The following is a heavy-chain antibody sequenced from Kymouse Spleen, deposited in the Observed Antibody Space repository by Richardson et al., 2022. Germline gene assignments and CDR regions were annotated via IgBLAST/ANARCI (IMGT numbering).Heavy chain of an antibody. V-gene: IGHV4-34*01. D-gene: IGHD2-2*02. CDR3: ARGPYCSSTSCSNWFDP. CDR1: GGSFSGYY. Sequence: QVQLQQWGAGLLKPSETLSLTCAVYGGSFSGYYWSWIRQPPGKGLEWIGEINHSGSTNYNPSLKSRVTISVDTSKNQFSLKLSSVTAADTAVYYCARGPYCSSTSCSNWFDPWGQGTLVTVSS. CDR2: INHSGST. J-gene: IGHJ5*02.